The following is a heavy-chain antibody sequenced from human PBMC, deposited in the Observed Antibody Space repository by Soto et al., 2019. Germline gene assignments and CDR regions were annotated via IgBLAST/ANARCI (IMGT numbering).Heavy chain of an antibody. Sequence: QVQLVQSGAEVKKPGSSVKVSCKASGGTFSSYIISWVRQAPGQGLEWMGRIIPILGIANYAQKFQGRVTITADKSTSTAYMELSSLRSEATAVYYCASFPQTPIMGAAYFDYWGPGTLVTVSS. J-gene: IGHJ4*02. CDR2: IIPILGIA. D-gene: IGHD1-26*01. V-gene: IGHV1-69*02. CDR1: GGTFSSYI. CDR3: ASFPQTPIMGAAYFDY.